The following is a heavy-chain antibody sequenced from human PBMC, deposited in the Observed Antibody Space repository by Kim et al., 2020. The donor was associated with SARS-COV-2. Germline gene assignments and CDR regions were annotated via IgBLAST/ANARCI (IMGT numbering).Heavy chain of an antibody. CDR1: GFTFSSYF. CDR2: VRGGET. D-gene: IGHD4-4*01. V-gene: IGHV3-23*01. CDR3: VKDETVAGINFFHY. Sequence: GGSLRLSCAASGFTFSSYFLSWVRQAPGKGPEWVSGVRGGETYYADSVRGRFTVSTDISKNTLYLHMNSLRAEDTAVYYCVKDETVAGINFFHYWGQGTLVTVSS. J-gene: IGHJ4*02.